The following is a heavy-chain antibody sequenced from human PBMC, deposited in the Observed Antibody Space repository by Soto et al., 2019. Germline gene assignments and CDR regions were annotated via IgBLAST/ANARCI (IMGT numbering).Heavy chain of an antibody. CDR2: ISYDGSNK. J-gene: IGHJ6*02. Sequence: QVQLVESGGGVVQPGRSLRLSCAASGFTFSSYGMHWVRQAPGKGLEWVAVISYDGSNKYYADSVKGRFTISRDNSKNTLYLQMNSLRAEDTAVYYCAKGLVGSSWYPYYYYGMDVWGQGTTVTVSS. V-gene: IGHV3-30*18. CDR3: AKGLVGSSWYPYYYYGMDV. D-gene: IGHD6-13*01. CDR1: GFTFSSYG.